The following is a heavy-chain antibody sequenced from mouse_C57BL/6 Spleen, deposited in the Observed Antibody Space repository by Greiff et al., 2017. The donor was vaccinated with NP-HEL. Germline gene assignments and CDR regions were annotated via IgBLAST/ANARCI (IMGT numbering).Heavy chain of an antibody. Sequence: VQRVESGAELVRPGTSVKVSCKASGYAFTNYLIAWVQQRPGQGLEWIGVINPGSGGTNYNEKFKGKGTLTADKSSSTAYMQLSSLTSEDSAVYFCARDGNRGYAMDDWGQGTSVTVSS. CDR2: INPGSGGT. CDR1: GYAFTNYL. D-gene: IGHD2-1*01. J-gene: IGHJ4*01. CDR3: ARDGNRGYAMDD. V-gene: IGHV1-54*01.